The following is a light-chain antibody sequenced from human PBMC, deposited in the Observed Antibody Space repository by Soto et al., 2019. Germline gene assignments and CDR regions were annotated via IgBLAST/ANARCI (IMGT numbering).Light chain of an antibody. Sequence: QTVVTQPPSASGTPGQRVIITCSGGTSNVERNYVYWYQHLPGTAPKLLIYRDHQRPAGVPDRFSASKSGISASLAISGLRSEDEADYYCAVWDDKLNGLFGGGTKLTVL. CDR3: AVWDDKLNGL. J-gene: IGLJ3*02. CDR2: RDH. CDR1: TSNVERNY. V-gene: IGLV1-47*01.